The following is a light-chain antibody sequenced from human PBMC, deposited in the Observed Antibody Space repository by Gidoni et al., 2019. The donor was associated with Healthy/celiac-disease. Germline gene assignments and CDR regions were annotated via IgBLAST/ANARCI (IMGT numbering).Light chain of an antibody. J-gene: IGKJ4*01. CDR2: GAS. CDR3: QQYGSSRFT. Sequence: EIVLTQSPGTLSLSPGERATLSCRASQSVSSSYLAWYQQKPGQAPRLLIYGASSRATGIPDRFSGSGSGTDVTLTISRLEPEDFAVYYCQQYGSSRFTFGGGTKVEIK. CDR1: QSVSSSY. V-gene: IGKV3-20*01.